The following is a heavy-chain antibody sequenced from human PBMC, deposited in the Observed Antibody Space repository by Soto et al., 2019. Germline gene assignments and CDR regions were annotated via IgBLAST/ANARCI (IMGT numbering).Heavy chain of an antibody. CDR1: GGSVSGYS. V-gene: IGHV4-59*02. CDR3: ARSPPAMLSPNV. J-gene: IGHJ4*01. CDR2: IYYSGST. Sequence: SETLSLTCTVSGGSVSGYSWNWIRQPPGKGLEWLGQIYYSGSTSYNPSLKSRAAMSVDTSKNQFSLKLSSVTAADTAVYYCARSPPAMLSPNVWGHGTLVTVSS. D-gene: IGHD2-2*01.